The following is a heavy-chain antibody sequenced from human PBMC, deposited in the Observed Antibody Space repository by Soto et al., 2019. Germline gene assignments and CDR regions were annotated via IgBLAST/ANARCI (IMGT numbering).Heavy chain of an antibody. D-gene: IGHD3-22*01. CDR1: GGTFSRYT. CDR3: ARDGTLYDSSASYYLY. CDR2: ITPMFGTP. J-gene: IGHJ4*02. Sequence: QVQLVQSGAEVKKPGSSVKVSGKASGGTFSRYTITWVRQAPGQGLEWMGGITPMFGTPNYAQKFQGRVTITADESTSKAYMELISLRSEDTAMYYCARDGTLYDSSASYYLYWGQGTLVTVSS. V-gene: IGHV1-69*01.